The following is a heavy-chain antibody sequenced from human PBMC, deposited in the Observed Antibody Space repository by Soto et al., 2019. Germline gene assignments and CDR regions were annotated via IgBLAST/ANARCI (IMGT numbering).Heavy chain of an antibody. CDR1: GFSLSTSGVG. D-gene: IGHD6-13*01. V-gene: IGHV2-5*02. Sequence: QITLKESGPTLVKPTQTLTLTCTFSGFSLSTSGVGVGWIRQPPGKALEWLALIYWDDDKRYSPSLKSRLTITKDTSKTQVVLTMTNMDPVDTATYYCAHLIGGNRAAAGGFDPWGQGTLVTVSS. CDR2: IYWDDDK. CDR3: AHLIGGNRAAAGGFDP. J-gene: IGHJ5*02.